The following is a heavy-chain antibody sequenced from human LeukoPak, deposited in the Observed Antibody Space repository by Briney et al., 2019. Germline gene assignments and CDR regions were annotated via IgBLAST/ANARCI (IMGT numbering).Heavy chain of an antibody. CDR2: INQDGSEM. CDR3: ARDKLSVGRYYDSSGPGGY. CDR1: GFTFSNYW. D-gene: IGHD3-22*01. Sequence: GGSLRLSCAASGFTFSNYWMSWVRQAPGKGLEWLANINQDGSEMYYVDSVKGRFTISRDNGKNSLYLQINSLRADDTAVYYCARDKLSVGRYYDSSGPGGYWGQGTLVTVSS. V-gene: IGHV3-7*01. J-gene: IGHJ4*02.